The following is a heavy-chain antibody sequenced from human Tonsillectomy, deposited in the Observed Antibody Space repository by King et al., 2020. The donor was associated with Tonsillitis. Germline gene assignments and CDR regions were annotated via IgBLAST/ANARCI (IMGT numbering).Heavy chain of an antibody. CDR2: ISGSGGST. V-gene: IGHV3-23*04. Sequence: VQLVESGGGLVQPGGSLRLSCAASGFTFSGYAMSWVRQAPGKGLEWVSAISGSGGSTYYADSVKGRFTISRDNSKNTLYLQMNSLRAEDTAVYYCAKGGDCSSASCYKGGMDVWGQGTTVTVSS. CDR1: GFTFSGYA. J-gene: IGHJ6*02. CDR3: AKGGDCSSASCYKGGMDV. D-gene: IGHD2-2*02.